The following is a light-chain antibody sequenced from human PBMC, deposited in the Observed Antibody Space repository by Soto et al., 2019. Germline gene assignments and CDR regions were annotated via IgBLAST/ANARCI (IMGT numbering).Light chain of an antibody. CDR3: SSYTSSSTLE. Sequence: QSVLTQPASVSGCPGQSITISCTGTSSDVGGYNFVSWYQRHPGKAPKLMIYDVSNRPSGVSSRFSGSKSGNSASLTISGLQAEDEADYYCSSYTSSSTLEFGGGTQLTVL. CDR1: SSDVGGYNF. J-gene: IGLJ2*01. V-gene: IGLV2-14*01. CDR2: DVS.